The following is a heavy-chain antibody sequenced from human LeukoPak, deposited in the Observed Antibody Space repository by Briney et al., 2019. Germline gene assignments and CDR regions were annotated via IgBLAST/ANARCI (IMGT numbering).Heavy chain of an antibody. J-gene: IGHJ6*02. Sequence: PGGSLRLSCAASGFTVSSNYMSWVCQAPGKGLEWVSVIYIGGSTYYADSVEGRFTISRDNSKNTLYLQMNSLRAEDTAVYYCAREDGKYYYYGMDVWGQGTTVTVSS. CDR1: GFTVSSNY. V-gene: IGHV3-53*01. CDR2: IYIGGST. CDR3: AREDGKYYYYGMDV.